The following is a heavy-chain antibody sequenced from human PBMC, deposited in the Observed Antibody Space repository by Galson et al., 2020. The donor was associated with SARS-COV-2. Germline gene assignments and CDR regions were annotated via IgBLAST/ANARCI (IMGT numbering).Heavy chain of an antibody. V-gene: IGHV3-11*06. J-gene: IGHJ2*01. D-gene: IGHD6-6*01. CDR2: ISSSSSYT. CDR3: ASGGTYSSSAYWYFDL. CDR1: GFTFSDYY. Sequence: GGSLRLSCAASGFTFSDYYMSWIRQAPGKGLEWVSYISSSSSYTNYADSVKGRFTISRDNAKNSLYLQMNSLRAKDTAVYYCASGGTYSSSAYWYFDLWGRGTLVTVSS.